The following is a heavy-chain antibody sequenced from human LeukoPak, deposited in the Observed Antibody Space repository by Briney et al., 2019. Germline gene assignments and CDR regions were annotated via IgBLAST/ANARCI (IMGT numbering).Heavy chain of an antibody. CDR3: AKAGYDFWSGYFFLDY. CDR1: GFTFSSYS. D-gene: IGHD3-3*01. CDR2: ISSSRGYI. Sequence: GGSLRLSCAASGFTFSSYSMNWVRQAPGKGLEWVSSISSSRGYIYYADSVKGRFTVSTDNAKNSLYLQMNSLRAEDTAVYYCAKAGYDFWSGYFFLDYWGQGTLVTVSS. J-gene: IGHJ4*02. V-gene: IGHV3-21*04.